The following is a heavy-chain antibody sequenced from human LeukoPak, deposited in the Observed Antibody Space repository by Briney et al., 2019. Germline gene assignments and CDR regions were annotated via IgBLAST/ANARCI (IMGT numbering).Heavy chain of an antibody. V-gene: IGHV3-9*01. D-gene: IGHD4-23*01. CDR2: ISWNSGRI. CDR1: GFTFDDYP. Sequence: PGGSLRLSCGASGFTFDDYPMHWVRQTAGKGLKWVSGISWNSGRIGYADSVKGRFTISRDNAKNSLYLQMNSLRVEDTAVYYCARGRPHGNDYWGQGTLVTVSS. CDR3: ARGRPHGNDY. J-gene: IGHJ4*02.